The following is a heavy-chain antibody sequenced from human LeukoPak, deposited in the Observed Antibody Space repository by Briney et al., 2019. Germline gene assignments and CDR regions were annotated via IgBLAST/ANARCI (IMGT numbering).Heavy chain of an antibody. CDR2: INAANGDT. J-gene: IGHJ4*02. Sequence: ASVKVSCKASGYTFTSYAIHWVRQAPGQRLEWMGWINAANGDTKYSQKFQGRVTITRDTSASTAYMELSSLRSEDTAVYYCASVRDYLDYWGQGTLVTVSS. CDR1: GYTFTSYA. V-gene: IGHV1-3*01. CDR3: ASVRDYLDY.